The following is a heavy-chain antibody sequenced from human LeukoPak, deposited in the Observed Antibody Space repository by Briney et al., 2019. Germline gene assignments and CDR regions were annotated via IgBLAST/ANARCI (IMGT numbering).Heavy chain of an antibody. CDR1: GFTFSSYA. V-gene: IGHV3-64*01. Sequence: GGSLRLSCSASGFTFSSYAMRWVRQAPGKGLEYVSAISSNGGSTYYANSVKGRFTISRDNSKNTLYLQMGSLRAEDMAVYYCARGWRSDSSSWYGGPDYWGQGTLVTVSS. CDR2: ISSNGGST. D-gene: IGHD6-13*01. CDR3: ARGWRSDSSSWYGGPDY. J-gene: IGHJ4*02.